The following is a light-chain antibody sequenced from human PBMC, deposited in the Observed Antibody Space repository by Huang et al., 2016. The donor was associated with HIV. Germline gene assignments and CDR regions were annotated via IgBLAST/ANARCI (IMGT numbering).Light chain of an antibody. Sequence: DIQMTQSPSSLSASVGDRVTITCRASKSISSYLNWYQQKPGKAPKRLVCAASSLQSGVPSRFSGSGSGTDFTLTISSLQPEDFATYYCQQSYSLLTFGGGTKVEIK. J-gene: IGKJ4*01. V-gene: IGKV1-39*01. CDR3: QQSYSLLT. CDR1: KSISSY. CDR2: AAS.